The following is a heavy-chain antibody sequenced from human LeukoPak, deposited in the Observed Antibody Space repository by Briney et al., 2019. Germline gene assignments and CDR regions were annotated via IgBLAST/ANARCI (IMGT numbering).Heavy chain of an antibody. D-gene: IGHD5-12*01. J-gene: IGHJ4*02. Sequence: GGSLRLSCAASGFTFSSYSMNWVRQAPGKGLEWVSSISSSSSYIYYADSVKGRFTISRDNAKNSLNLQMNSLRAEDTAVYYCARDGGGYSGYDTEVDCWGQGTLVTVSS. V-gene: IGHV3-21*01. CDR3: ARDGGGYSGYDTEVDC. CDR2: ISSSSSYI. CDR1: GFTFSSYS.